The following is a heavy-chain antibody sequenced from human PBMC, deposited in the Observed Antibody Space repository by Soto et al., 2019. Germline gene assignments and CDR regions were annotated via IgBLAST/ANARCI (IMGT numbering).Heavy chain of an antibody. CDR3: ARVQGLGDYYDSRYFDY. V-gene: IGHV4-31*03. CDR2: IYYSGST. Sequence: XLSLTCTVSGVSISSCGYYWSWIRQHPGKGLEWIGYIYYSGSTYYNPSLKSRVTISVDTSKNQFSLKLSSVTAADTAVYYCARVQGLGDYYDSRYFDYWGQGTLVTVSS. J-gene: IGHJ4*02. D-gene: IGHD3-22*01. CDR1: GVSISSCGYY.